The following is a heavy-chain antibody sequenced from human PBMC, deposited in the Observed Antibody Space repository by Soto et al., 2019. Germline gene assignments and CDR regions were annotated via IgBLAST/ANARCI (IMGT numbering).Heavy chain of an antibody. Sequence: ASVKVSCKASGYTFTSYDIYWVRQATGQGLKWMGWMNPNTGNSAYAQKFQGRVTVTSDTSINTVHMELNSLRSEDTAVYYCARGRLWYYDSTQPMGSSGLDVWG. J-gene: IGHJ6*02. CDR3: ARGRLWYYDSTQPMGSSGLDV. V-gene: IGHV1-8*01. D-gene: IGHD3-3*01. CDR1: GYTFTSYD. CDR2: MNPNTGNS.